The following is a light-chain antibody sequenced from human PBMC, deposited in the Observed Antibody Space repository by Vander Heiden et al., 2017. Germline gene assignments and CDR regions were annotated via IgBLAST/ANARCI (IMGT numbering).Light chain of an antibody. J-gene: IGLJ1*01. CDR1: NIGRKR. CDR2: DDS. V-gene: IGLV3-21*02. CDR3: QVWDSSSDHYV. Sequence: SYVLTQRPSVTVATGQTARITCGGKNIGRKRVHWYQQKPGQAPVLVVYDDSDRPSGIPERFSGSNSGNTATLTISRVEAGDEADYYCQVWDSSSDHYVFGTGTKVTVL.